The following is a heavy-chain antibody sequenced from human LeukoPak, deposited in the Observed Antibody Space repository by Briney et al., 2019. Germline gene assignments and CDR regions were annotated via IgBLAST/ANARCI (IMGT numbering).Heavy chain of an antibody. J-gene: IGHJ3*02. CDR2: INAYNGNT. Sequence: GASVKVSCKASGYTFTSYGISWVRQAPGQGLEWMGWINAYNGNTNYAQKLQGRVTMTTDTSTSTAYMELRSLRSDDTAVYYCARIYCSGGSCFPYVAFDIWGQGTMVTVSS. V-gene: IGHV1-18*04. D-gene: IGHD2-15*01. CDR3: ARIYCSGGSCFPYVAFDI. CDR1: GYTFTSYG.